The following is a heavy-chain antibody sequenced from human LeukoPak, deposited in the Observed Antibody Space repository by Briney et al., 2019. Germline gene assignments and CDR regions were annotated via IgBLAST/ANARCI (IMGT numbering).Heavy chain of an antibody. CDR1: GYTFTGYY. J-gene: IGHJ2*01. CDR2: INPNSGGT. V-gene: IGHV1-2*02. CDR3: ARDIPSNPCSSTSCHPLYWYFDL. D-gene: IGHD2-2*01. Sequence: GASVKVSCKASGYTFTGYYMHWVRQAPGQGLEWMGWINPNSGGTNYAQKFQGRVTMTRDTSISTAYMELSRLRSDDTAVYYCARDIPSNPCSSTSCHPLYWYFDLWGRGTLVTVSS.